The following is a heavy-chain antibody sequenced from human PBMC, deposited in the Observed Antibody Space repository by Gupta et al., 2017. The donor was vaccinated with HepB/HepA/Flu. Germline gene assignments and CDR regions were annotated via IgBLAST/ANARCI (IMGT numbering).Heavy chain of an antibody. D-gene: IGHD3-10*01. J-gene: IGHJ5*02. CDR1: GFSFITYS. CDR2: IKPDGSET. CDR3: TRTSVAGPGES. V-gene: IGHV3-7*01. Sequence: EVQLVESAGDLVLPGGSLRITCAAAGFSFITYSITWFRPAPWKGLEWMANIKPDGSETYYVDSVKGRFNIYRENANNSLYLQMNSLRADDTAVYYCTRTSVAGPGESWGQGTLVTVSS.